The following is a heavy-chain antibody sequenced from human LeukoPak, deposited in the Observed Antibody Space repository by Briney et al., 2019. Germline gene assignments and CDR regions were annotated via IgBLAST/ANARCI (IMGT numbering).Heavy chain of an antibody. V-gene: IGHV3-7*01. CDR3: AREGAAAGYDAFDI. J-gene: IGHJ3*02. CDR1: GFNFSSYW. Sequence: PGGSLRLSCAASGFNFSSYWMSWVRQAPGKGLEWVANIKQDGSEKYYVDSVKGRFTISRDNAKNSLYLQMNSLRAEDTAVYYCAREGAAAGYDAFDIWGQGTMVTVSS. CDR2: IKQDGSEK. D-gene: IGHD6-25*01.